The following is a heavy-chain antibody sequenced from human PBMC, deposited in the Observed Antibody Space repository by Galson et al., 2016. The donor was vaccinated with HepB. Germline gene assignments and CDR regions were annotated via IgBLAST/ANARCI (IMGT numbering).Heavy chain of an antibody. V-gene: IGHV3-53*01. D-gene: IGHD3-16*02. CDR2: IYSGGST. CDR1: GFTVSNNY. CDR3: TCGRSPGAY. J-gene: IGHJ4*02. Sequence: SLRLSCAASGFTVSNNYMSWVRQAPGKGLEWVSLIYSGGSTSYADSVKGRFTISRDHFKNTLSLQMNSLRAEDTAVYFCTCGRSPGAYWGQGTLVTVSS.